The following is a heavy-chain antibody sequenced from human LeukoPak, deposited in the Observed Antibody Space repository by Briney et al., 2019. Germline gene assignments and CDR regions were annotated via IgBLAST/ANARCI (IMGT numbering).Heavy chain of an antibody. J-gene: IGHJ4*02. Sequence: PGGSLRLSCAASGFTFSSYSMNWVRQAPGKGLEWFSSISSSSSYIYYADSVKGRLTISRDNAKNSLYLQMNSLRAEDTAVYYCARPLNYYDSSEDYWGQGTLVTVSS. V-gene: IGHV3-21*01. D-gene: IGHD3-22*01. CDR1: GFTFSSYS. CDR2: ISSSSSYI. CDR3: ARPLNYYDSSEDY.